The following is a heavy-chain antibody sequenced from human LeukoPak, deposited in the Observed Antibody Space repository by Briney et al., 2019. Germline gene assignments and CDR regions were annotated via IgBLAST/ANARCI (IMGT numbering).Heavy chain of an antibody. V-gene: IGHV4-31*03. D-gene: IGHD2-15*01. CDR3: ARVADCSGGSCYSGTHLYYFDY. J-gene: IGHJ4*02. Sequence: PSETLSLTCTVSGGSISSGGYYWSWIRQHPGKGLEWIGYIYYSGSTYYNPSLKSRVTISVDTSKNQFSLKLSSVTAADTAVYYCARVADCSGGSCYSGTHLYYFDYWGQGTLVTVSS. CDR2: IYYSGST. CDR1: GGSISSGGYY.